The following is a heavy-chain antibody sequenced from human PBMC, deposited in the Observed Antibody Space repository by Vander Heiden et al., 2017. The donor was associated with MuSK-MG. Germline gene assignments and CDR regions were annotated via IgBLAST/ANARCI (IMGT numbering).Heavy chain of an antibody. CDR2: IYYSGST. CDR1: GGSISSSSYY. D-gene: IGHD4-17*01. CDR3: ARNDYGDPPLAVPRFDP. Sequence: QLQLQESGPGLVKPSETLSLTCPVSGGSISSSSYYWGWIRQPPGKGLEGIGSIYYSGSTYYNPSLKSRVTISVDTSKNQFSLKLSSVTAADTAVYYCARNDYGDPPLAVPRFDPWGQGTLVTVSS. V-gene: IGHV4-39*01. J-gene: IGHJ5*02.